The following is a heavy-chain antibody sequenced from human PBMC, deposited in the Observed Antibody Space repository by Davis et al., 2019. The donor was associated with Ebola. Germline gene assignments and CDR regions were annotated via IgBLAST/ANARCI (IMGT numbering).Heavy chain of an antibody. J-gene: IGHJ6*02. D-gene: IGHD3-22*01. CDR3: AKDRGDYYDSSGYYYYYYYGMDV. CDR1: VITFSSYA. CDR2: ISGSGGST. V-gene: IGHV3-23*01. Sequence: GESLKISCADSVITFSSYAMTWVRQAPGKGLEWVSAISGSGGSTYYADSVKGRFTISRDNSKNTLYLQMNSLRAEDTAVYYCAKDRGDYYDSSGYYYYYYYGMDVWGQGTTVTVSS.